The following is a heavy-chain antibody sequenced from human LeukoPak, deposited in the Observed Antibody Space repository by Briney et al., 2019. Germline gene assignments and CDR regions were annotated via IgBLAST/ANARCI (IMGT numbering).Heavy chain of an antibody. Sequence: GGSLRLSCAASGFPFSSYSMNWGRQAPGKGLGGGSSICSSSSYIYYADSVKGRFTISRDNAKNSLYLQMNSLRAEDTAVYYCARGMFGYYYDSSGYPRFDYWGQGTLVTVSS. D-gene: IGHD3-22*01. CDR1: GFPFSSYS. V-gene: IGHV3-21*01. CDR3: ARGMFGYYYDSSGYPRFDY. J-gene: IGHJ4*02. CDR2: ICSSSSYI.